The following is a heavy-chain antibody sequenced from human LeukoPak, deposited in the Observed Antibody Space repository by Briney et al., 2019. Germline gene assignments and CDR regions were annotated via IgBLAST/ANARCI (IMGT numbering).Heavy chain of an antibody. V-gene: IGHV4-34*01. CDR3: AAADYGDYGRHDY. CDR1: GGSFSGYY. Sequence: SETLSLTCAVYGGSFSGYYWSWIRQPPGKGLEWIGEINHSGSTNYNPSLKSRVTISVDTSKNQFSLKLSSVTAADTAVYYCAAADYGDYGRHDYWGQGTLVTVSS. D-gene: IGHD4-17*01. CDR2: INHSGST. J-gene: IGHJ4*02.